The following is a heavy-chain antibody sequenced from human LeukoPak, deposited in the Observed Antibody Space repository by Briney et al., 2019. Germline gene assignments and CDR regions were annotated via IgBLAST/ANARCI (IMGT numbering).Heavy chain of an antibody. CDR3: ARAPTYYYDSSGYLYYFDY. V-gene: IGHV4-34*01. D-gene: IGHD3-22*01. CDR2: INHSGST. Sequence: SETLSLTCAVYGGSFSGYYWSWIRQPPGKGLEWIGEINHSGSTNYNPSLKSRVTISVDTSKNQFSLKLSSVTAADTAVYYCARAPTYYYDSSGYLYYFDYWGQGTLVTVSS. J-gene: IGHJ4*02. CDR1: GGSFSGYY.